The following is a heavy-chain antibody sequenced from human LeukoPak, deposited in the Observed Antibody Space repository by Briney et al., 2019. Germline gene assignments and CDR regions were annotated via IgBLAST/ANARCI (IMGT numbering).Heavy chain of an antibody. D-gene: IGHD2-15*01. Sequence: ASVKVSCKASGYTFTSYDINWVRQATGQGLEWMGWMNPNSGNTGYAQKFQGRVTMTRNTSISTAYMELSSLRSEDTAVYYCARGLVVVAATPYWDQGTLVTVSS. CDR2: MNPNSGNT. CDR1: GYTFTSYD. V-gene: IGHV1-8*01. J-gene: IGHJ4*02. CDR3: ARGLVVVAATPY.